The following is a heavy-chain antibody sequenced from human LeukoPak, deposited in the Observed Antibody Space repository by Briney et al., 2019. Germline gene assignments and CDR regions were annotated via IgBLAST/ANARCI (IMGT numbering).Heavy chain of an antibody. D-gene: IGHD6-19*01. J-gene: IGHJ4*02. CDR3: AGVQWLVWGVY. CDR2: IYYSGST. CDR1: GDSISSYY. Sequence: SETLSLTCTVSGDSISSYYWSWIRQPPGKGLEWIGYIYYSGSTNYNPSLKSRVTISVDTSKNQLSLKLSSVTVADTAVYYCAGVQWLVWGVYWGQGTLVTVSS. V-gene: IGHV4-59*12.